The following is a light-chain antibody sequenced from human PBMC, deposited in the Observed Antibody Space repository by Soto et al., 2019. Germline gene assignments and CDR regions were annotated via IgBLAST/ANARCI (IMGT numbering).Light chain of an antibody. J-gene: IGKJ4*01. CDR1: QSISSY. Sequence: DIQMTQSPSSLSASVGDRVTITCRASQSISSYLNWFQQNPGKAPKLLIYAESSLQSGVPSRFSGSGSGTDFTLTISSLQPEDFATYYCQQGYSTPLTFGGGTKVEIK. V-gene: IGKV1-39*01. CDR3: QQGYSTPLT. CDR2: AES.